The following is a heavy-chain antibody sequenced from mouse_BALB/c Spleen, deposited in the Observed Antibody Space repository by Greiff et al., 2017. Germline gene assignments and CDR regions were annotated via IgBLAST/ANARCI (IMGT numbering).Heavy chain of an antibody. D-gene: IGHD4-1*01. CDR1: GYSITSDYA. Sequence: EVKLQESGPGLVKPSQSLSLTCTVTGYSITSDYAWNWIRQFPGNKLEWMGYISYSGSTSYNPSLKSRISITRDTSKNQFFLQLNSVTTEDTATYYRAKTGTGFAYWGQGTLVTVSA. V-gene: IGHV3-2*02. CDR3: AKTGTGFAY. CDR2: ISYSGST. J-gene: IGHJ3*01.